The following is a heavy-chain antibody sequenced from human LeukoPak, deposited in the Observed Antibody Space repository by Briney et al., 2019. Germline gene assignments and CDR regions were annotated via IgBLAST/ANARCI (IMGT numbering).Heavy chain of an antibody. D-gene: IGHD6-19*01. CDR1: GYTFISYY. CDR3: ARDCRGFPQSSWLPSDF. Sequence: ASVKVSCKASGYTFISYYMHWVRQAPGQGLEWMGIINPSGGSTSYAQKFQGRVTMTRDTSTSTVYMELSSLRSEDTAVYYCARDCRGFPQSSWLPSDFWGQGTLVTVSS. CDR2: INPSGGST. J-gene: IGHJ4*02. V-gene: IGHV1-46*01.